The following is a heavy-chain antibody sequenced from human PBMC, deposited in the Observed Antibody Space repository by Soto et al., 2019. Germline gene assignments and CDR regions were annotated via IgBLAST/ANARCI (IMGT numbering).Heavy chain of an antibody. CDR2: ISGSGDSI. CDR1: GFTFSSYA. D-gene: IGHD2-15*01. CDR3: AKGRGYCTGGSCYSDY. V-gene: IGHV3-23*01. J-gene: IGHJ4*02. Sequence: EVQLLDSGGGLEQPGGSLRLSCAASGFTFSSYAMSWVRQAPGKGLEWVSTISGSGDSIYYTDSVKGRFTISRDNSKNTLYLHMNSLSVDDTAVYYCAKGRGYCTGGSCYSDYWGQGTLVTVSS.